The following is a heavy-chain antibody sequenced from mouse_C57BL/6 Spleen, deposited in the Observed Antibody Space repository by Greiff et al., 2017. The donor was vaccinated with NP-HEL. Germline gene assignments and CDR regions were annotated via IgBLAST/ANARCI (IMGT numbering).Heavy chain of an antibody. CDR2: IDPENGDT. J-gene: IGHJ2*01. Sequence: EVQLQESGAELVRPGASVKLSCTASGFNIKDDYMHWVKQRPEQGLEWIGWIDPENGDTEYASKFQGKATITADTSSNTAYLQLSSLTSEDTAVYYCTTGITTVVADYWGQGTTLTVSS. V-gene: IGHV14-4*01. CDR3: TTGITTVVADY. D-gene: IGHD1-1*01. CDR1: GFNIKDDY.